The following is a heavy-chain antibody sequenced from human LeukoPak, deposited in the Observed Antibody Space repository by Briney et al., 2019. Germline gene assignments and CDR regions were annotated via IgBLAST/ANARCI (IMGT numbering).Heavy chain of an antibody. CDR2: IYYSGSA. CDR3: ARGFGDWGLSWFDP. J-gene: IGHJ5*02. V-gene: IGHV4-61*01. Sequence: SESLSLTCTVSGGSVSSGSYYWSWIRQPPGKGLEWIGYIYYSGSAKYNPSLKSRVTISVDTSKNQFSLKLTSVTAADTAVYYCARGFGDWGLSWFDPWGQGTLVTVSS. CDR1: GGSVSSGSYY. D-gene: IGHD3-10*01.